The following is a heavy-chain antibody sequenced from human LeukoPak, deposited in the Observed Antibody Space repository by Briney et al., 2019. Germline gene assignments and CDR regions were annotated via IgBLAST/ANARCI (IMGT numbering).Heavy chain of an antibody. Sequence: GGSLRLSCAASGFTFSSYAMHWVRQAPGKGLEWVAVISYDGSNKYYADSVKGRFTISRDNSKNTLYLQMNSLRAEDTAVYYFARVFPRIAAAGFDYWGQGTLVTVSS. V-gene: IGHV3-30-3*01. CDR3: ARVFPRIAAAGFDY. J-gene: IGHJ4*02. D-gene: IGHD6-13*01. CDR2: ISYDGSNK. CDR1: GFTFSSYA.